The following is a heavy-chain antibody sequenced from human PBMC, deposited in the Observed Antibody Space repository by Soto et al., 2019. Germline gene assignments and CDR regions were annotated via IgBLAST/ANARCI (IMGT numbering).Heavy chain of an antibody. V-gene: IGHV3-30*18. CDR1: GFTFSNYG. Sequence: QVQLVESGGGVVQPGRSLRLSCEASGFTFSNYGMHWVRQAPGKGLEWVAVISYDGSNKYYADSVKGRFTISRDNYKNTLYLKMNRLKAEDTAVYYCAKQFPPHRSGWPDAFDIWGQGTMVTVSS. CDR2: ISYDGSNK. CDR3: AKQFPPHRSGWPDAFDI. J-gene: IGHJ3*02. D-gene: IGHD6-19*01.